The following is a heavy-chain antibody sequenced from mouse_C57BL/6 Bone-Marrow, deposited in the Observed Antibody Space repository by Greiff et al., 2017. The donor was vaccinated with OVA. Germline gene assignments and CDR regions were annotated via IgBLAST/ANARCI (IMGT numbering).Heavy chain of an antibody. J-gene: IGHJ2*01. Sequence: QVQLQHPGAELVRPGTSVKLSCKASGYTFTSYWMHWVKQRPGQGLEWIGVIDPSDSYTNYNQKFKGKATLTVDTSSSTAYMQLSSLTSEDSAVYYCARPSYYGSSYNYWGQGTTLTVSS. D-gene: IGHD1-1*01. V-gene: IGHV1-59*01. CDR2: IDPSDSYT. CDR1: GYTFTSYW. CDR3: ARPSYYGSSYNY.